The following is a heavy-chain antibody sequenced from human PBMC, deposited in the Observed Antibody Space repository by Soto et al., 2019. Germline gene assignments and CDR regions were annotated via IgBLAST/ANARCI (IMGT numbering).Heavy chain of an antibody. V-gene: IGHV1-18*04. CDR3: ARDDGDGNPSYYYYGMDV. CDR1: GYTFTSYG. CDR2: ISAYNGNT. J-gene: IGHJ6*02. D-gene: IGHD1-1*01. Sequence: ASVKVSCKASGYTFTSYGISWVRQAPGQGLEWMGWISAYNGNTNYAQKLQGRVTMTTDTSTSTAYMELRSLRSDDTAVYYCARDDGDGNPSYYYYGMDVWGQGTTVTVSS.